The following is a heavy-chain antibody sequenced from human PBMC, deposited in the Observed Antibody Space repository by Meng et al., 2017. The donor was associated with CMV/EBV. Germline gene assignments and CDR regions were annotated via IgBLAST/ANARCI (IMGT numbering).Heavy chain of an antibody. J-gene: IGHJ5*02. V-gene: IGHV1-2*02. CDR2: INPNSGGT. Sequence: VKVSCKASGYTFTGYYMHWVRQAPGQGLEWMGWINPNSGGTNYAQKFQGRVTMTRDTSISTAYMELSRLRSDDTAVYYCARDGYCSGGSCENWFDPWGQGTLVTVSS. CDR3: ARDGYCSGGSCENWFDP. D-gene: IGHD2-15*01. CDR1: GYTFTGYY.